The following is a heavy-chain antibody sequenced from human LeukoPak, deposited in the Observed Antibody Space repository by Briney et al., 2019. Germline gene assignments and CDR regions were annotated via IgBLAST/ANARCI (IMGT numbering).Heavy chain of an antibody. CDR2: ISSSANYI. D-gene: IGHD6-19*01. J-gene: IGHJ4*02. CDR3: ARDTTSGRYGGFNY. V-gene: IGHV3-21*06. Sequence: GGSLRLSCAASGFTFSSYAMHWVRQAPGKGLEWVSSISSSANYIYYADSVKGRFTISRDNAKNSVYLQMSSLRAEDTAVYYCARDTTSGRYGGFNYWGQGTLVTVSS. CDR1: GFTFSSYA.